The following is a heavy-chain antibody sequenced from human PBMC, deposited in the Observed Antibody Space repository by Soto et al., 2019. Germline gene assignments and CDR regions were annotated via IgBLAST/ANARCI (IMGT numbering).Heavy chain of an antibody. D-gene: IGHD3-10*02. CDR1: GGSITYYH. Sequence: PSETLSLTCTVSGGSITYYHWSWIRQPAGKGLEWIGRIYSSGSTNYNPSLKSRVTMSVDTSKNKFSLNLNSVTAGDTAVYYCARARFGETLLFDSWGQGALVTVSS. V-gene: IGHV4-4*07. J-gene: IGHJ4*02. CDR2: IYSSGST. CDR3: ARARFGETLLFDS.